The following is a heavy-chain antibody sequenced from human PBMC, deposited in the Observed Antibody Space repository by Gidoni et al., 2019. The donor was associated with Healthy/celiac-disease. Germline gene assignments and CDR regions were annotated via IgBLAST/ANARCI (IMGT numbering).Heavy chain of an antibody. V-gene: IGHV1-2*02. D-gene: IGHD3-10*01. CDR2: INPNSGGT. J-gene: IGHJ4*02. CDR1: GYTFTGSY. Sequence: QVQLVQTGAEVKQPPSVKVACKASGYTFTGSYMHWVLQVTGQGLEWMGWINPNSGGTNYAQKFQGRVTMTRDMSISTAYMELSRLRSDDTAAYYCARAVKPRRLLWFGELGYWGQGTLVTVSS. CDR3: ARAVKPRRLLWFGELGY.